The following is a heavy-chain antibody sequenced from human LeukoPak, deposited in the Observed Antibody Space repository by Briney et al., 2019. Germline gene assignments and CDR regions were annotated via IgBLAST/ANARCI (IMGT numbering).Heavy chain of an antibody. CDR2: MNPKNGGT. D-gene: IGHD2-2*01. Sequence: GASVNVSCKAFGYTFSDYYMHWVRQAPGQGLEWMGWMNPKNGGTIYAQKFQGRVIMTRDTSINTAYMELSRLTSDDTAVYYCARCSVVVPAAINWFDPWGQGTLVTVSS. J-gene: IGHJ5*02. V-gene: IGHV1-2*02. CDR1: GYTFSDYY. CDR3: ARCSVVVPAAINWFDP.